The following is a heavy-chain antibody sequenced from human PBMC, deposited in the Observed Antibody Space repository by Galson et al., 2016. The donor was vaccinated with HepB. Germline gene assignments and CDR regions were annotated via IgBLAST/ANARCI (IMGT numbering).Heavy chain of an antibody. CDR2: IRGSGTGT. J-gene: IGHJ3*02. CDR3: AKIRLVGYNSGWGGSFDI. Sequence: SLRLSCAASGFSISIYSMNWVRQVPGKGLEWVSAIRGSGTGTSYTDSVKGRFTISRDNSKNTLYLQMNSLRAEDAAVYYCAKIRLVGYNSGWGGSFDIWGRGKMVTVSS. V-gene: IGHV3-23*01. D-gene: IGHD6-19*01. CDR1: GFSISIYS.